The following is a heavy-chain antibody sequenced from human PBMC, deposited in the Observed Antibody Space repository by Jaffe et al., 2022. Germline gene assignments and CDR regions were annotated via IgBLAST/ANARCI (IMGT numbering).Heavy chain of an antibody. V-gene: IGHV1-69*01. D-gene: IGHD2-2*01. CDR2: IIPIFGTA. J-gene: IGHJ6*03. CDR3: ARDLPEYCSSTSCASPHYYYMDV. Sequence: QVQLVQSGAEVKKPGSSVKVSCKASGGTFSSYAISWVRQAPGQGLEWMGGIIPIFGTANYAQKFQGRVTITADESTSTAYMELSSLRSEDTAVYYCARDLPEYCSSTSCASPHYYYMDVWGKGTTVTVSS. CDR1: GGTFSSYA.